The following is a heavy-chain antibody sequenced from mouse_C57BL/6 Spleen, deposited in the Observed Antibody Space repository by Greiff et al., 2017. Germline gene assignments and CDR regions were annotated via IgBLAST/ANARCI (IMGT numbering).Heavy chain of an antibody. CDR3: ARSTTVVATDWYFDV. Sequence: VKLQESGAELVRPGTSVKVSCKASGYAFTNYLIEWVKQRPGQGLEWIGVINPGSGGTNYTEKFKGKATLTADKSSSTAYMQLSSLTSEDSAVYFCARSTTVVATDWYFDVWSTGTTVTVTS. J-gene: IGHJ1*03. D-gene: IGHD1-1*01. V-gene: IGHV1-54*01. CDR1: GYAFTNYL. CDR2: INPGSGGT.